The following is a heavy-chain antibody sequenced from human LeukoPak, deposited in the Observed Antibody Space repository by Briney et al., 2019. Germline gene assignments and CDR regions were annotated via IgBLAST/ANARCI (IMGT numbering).Heavy chain of an antibody. J-gene: IGHJ4*02. CDR2: IIPILGIA. Sequence: SVKVSCKASGGTFSSYAISWVRQAPGQGLEWMGRIIPILGIANYAQKFQGRVTITADKSTSTAYMELSSLRSEDTAVYYCAREPYLWFGGLVPQYYFDYWGQGTLVTVSS. D-gene: IGHD3-10*01. CDR3: AREPYLWFGGLVPQYYFDY. V-gene: IGHV1-69*04. CDR1: GGTFSSYA.